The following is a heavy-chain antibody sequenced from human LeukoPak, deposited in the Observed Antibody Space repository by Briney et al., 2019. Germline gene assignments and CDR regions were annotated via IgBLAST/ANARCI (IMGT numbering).Heavy chain of an antibody. J-gene: IGHJ5*02. Sequence: ASVKVSCKASGYTFTGYYMHWVRQAPGQGLEWMGWINPNSGGTNYAQKFQGRVTMTRDTSISTAYMELSRLRSDDTAVYYCARGPMYCGSHHESWGQGTLVIVSS. CDR3: ARGPMYCGSHHES. CDR2: INPNSGGT. V-gene: IGHV1-2*02. D-gene: IGHD1-26*01. CDR1: GYTFTGYY.